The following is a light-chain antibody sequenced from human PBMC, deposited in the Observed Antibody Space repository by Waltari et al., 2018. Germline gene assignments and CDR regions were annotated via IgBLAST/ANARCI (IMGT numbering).Light chain of an antibody. CDR2: YNSHSEK. J-gene: IGLJ3*02. V-gene: IGLV5-37*01. CDR3: MFWPSNVWV. CDR1: SDINVGDFN. Sequence: QPVLTQPPSSSASPGESARLTCTLPSDINVGDFNIYWYQQKPGRPPRFLLYYNSHSEKAQGSGVPIRFSGSKDASANAGILLISALQSEDEAYYYCMFWPSNVWVFGGGTKLTVL.